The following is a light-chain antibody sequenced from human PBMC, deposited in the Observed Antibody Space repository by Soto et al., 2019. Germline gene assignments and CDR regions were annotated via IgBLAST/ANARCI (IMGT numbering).Light chain of an antibody. CDR3: QQDFTTPWT. Sequence: DIVMTQSPGSLAVYLGERATINCTSSQSVFHSSNNKNYLAWNQQKQGQPPKLLIYWASTRESGVPDRFSGSGSGTDFTLTISGLQAEDVAVYYCQQDFTTPWTFGQGTTVEIK. V-gene: IGKV4-1*01. CDR2: WAS. J-gene: IGKJ1*01. CDR1: QSVFHSSNNKNY.